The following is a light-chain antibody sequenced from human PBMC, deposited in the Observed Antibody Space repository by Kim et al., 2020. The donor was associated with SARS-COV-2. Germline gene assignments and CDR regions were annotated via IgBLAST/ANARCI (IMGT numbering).Light chain of an antibody. V-gene: IGLV7-46*01. J-gene: IGLJ2*01. Sequence: QAVVTQDPSLTVSPGGTVTLTCGSSAGAVTSGHYPYWFQQKPGQAPRTLIYDINNRNAWTPARFSGSLPGGKAALTLSGAQPEYEADYFCLLTYSGIRLFGGGTQLTVL. CDR2: DIN. CDR3: LLTYSGIRL. CDR1: AGAVTSGHY.